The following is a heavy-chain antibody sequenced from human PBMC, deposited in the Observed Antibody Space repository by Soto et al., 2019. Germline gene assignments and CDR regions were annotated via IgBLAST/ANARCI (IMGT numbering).Heavy chain of an antibody. D-gene: IGHD1-26*01. CDR3: ARDEPRRPGAEAVGTATRQYTGIHV. V-gene: IGHV1-18*01. Sequence: QVQLVQSGAEAKKPGASVRVSCKASGYTFTNYGLSWVRQAPGQGLEWMAWISVDNGKTNYAQTFGGRVTCTTDISSNTAYLDAARLRSDDTAVYYCARDEPRRPGAEAVGTATRQYTGIHVWGQGTTVTVSS. CDR2: ISVDNGKT. J-gene: IGHJ6*02. CDR1: GYTFTNYG.